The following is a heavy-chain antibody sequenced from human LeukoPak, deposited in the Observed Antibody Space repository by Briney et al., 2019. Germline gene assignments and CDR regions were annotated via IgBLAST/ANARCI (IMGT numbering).Heavy chain of an antibody. CDR1: GFTFSSYS. V-gene: IGHV3-21*01. CDR3: ARGYYYGSGSYFDY. CDR2: ISSSSTYI. D-gene: IGHD3-10*01. Sequence: GGSLRLSCAASGFTFSSYSMNWVRQAPGKGLEWVSSISSSSTYIYYADSVKGRFTISRDNTKNSLYLQMNSLRAEDTAVYYCARGYYYGSGSYFDYWGQGNPVSLSS. J-gene: IGHJ4*02.